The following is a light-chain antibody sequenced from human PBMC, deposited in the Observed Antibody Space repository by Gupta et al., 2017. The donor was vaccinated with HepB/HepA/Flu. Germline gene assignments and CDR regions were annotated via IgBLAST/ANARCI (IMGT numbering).Light chain of an antibody. CDR2: DIN. CDR3: SVCDNDAVV. Sequence: QALVSQEPSLTVSPGGPVTLPCGSSPGTVTSGHFPYWFQQRPGQAPRKLIYDINNEQSWTPARFSGSPSGGKAALTLAGAQPEDDDEYYCSVCDNDAVVFGGGTKLTVL. J-gene: IGLJ2*01. V-gene: IGLV7-46*01. CDR1: PGTVTSGHF.